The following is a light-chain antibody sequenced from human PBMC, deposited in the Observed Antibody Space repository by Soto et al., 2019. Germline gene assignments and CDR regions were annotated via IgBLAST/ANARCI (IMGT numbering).Light chain of an antibody. V-gene: IGLV2-8*01. J-gene: IGLJ2*01. Sequence: QSALTQPPSASGSPGQSVTISCTGTSSDVGGYNFVSWYQHHPGKAPKVILYEVTKRPSGVPDRFSGSKSGNTASLTVSGLQADDEADYYCSSYAGGDSVLFGGGTKVTVL. CDR3: SSYAGGDSVL. CDR1: SSDVGGYNF. CDR2: EVT.